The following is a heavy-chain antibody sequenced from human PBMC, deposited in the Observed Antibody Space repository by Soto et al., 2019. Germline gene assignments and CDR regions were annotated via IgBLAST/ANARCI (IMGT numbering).Heavy chain of an antibody. D-gene: IGHD4-17*01. CDR1: GFTFSSYA. Sequence: QVQLVESGGGVVQPGRSLRLSCAASGFTFSSYAMHWVRQAPGKGLEWVAVISYDGSNKYYADSVKGRFTISRDNSKNTLYLQMNSLRAEDTAVYYCASGDYAFYWGQGTLFTVSS. J-gene: IGHJ4*02. V-gene: IGHV3-30-3*01. CDR2: ISYDGSNK. CDR3: ASGDYAFY.